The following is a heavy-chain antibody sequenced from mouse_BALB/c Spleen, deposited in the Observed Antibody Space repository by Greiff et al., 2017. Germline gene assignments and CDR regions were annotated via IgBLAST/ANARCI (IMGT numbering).Heavy chain of an antibody. CDR1: GFTFSSYA. CDR3: SRRGVYYDYAMDY. J-gene: IGHJ4*01. CDR2: ISSGGST. Sequence: DVQLQESGGGLVKPGGSLKLSCAASGFTFSSYAMSWVRQTPEKRLEWVASISSGGSTYYPDSVKGRFTISRDNARNILYLQMSSLRSEDTAMYYCSRRGVYYDYAMDYWGQGTSVTVSS. V-gene: IGHV5-6-5*01. D-gene: IGHD2-4*01.